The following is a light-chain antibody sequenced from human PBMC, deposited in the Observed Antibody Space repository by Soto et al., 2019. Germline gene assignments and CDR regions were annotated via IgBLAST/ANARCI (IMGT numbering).Light chain of an antibody. V-gene: IGKV1-39*01. CDR2: AAS. CDR3: QQLNAYPLT. J-gene: IGKJ5*01. CDR1: QSISSY. Sequence: DIQMTQSPSSLSASVGERVTITCRASQSISSYLNWYQQKPGKAPKLLIYAASSLESGVPSRFSGSGSGTDFTLTISNLQPEDFATYYCQQLNAYPLTFGQGTRLEIK.